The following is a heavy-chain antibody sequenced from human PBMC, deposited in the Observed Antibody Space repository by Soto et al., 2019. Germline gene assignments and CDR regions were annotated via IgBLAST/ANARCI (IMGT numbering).Heavy chain of an antibody. J-gene: IGHJ2*01. Sequence: EVRLVESGGGLVQPGGSLRLSCAASGFTFRDHFMDWVRQAPGQGLEWVARAKSRHQNFATQYAESVKGRFTDSRDERTNSCLPQMNDLTSYDTAVYFCASPSGTCGPHLDRFVALCSRATPVTISS. CDR1: GFTFRDHF. CDR2: AKSRHQNFAT. CDR3: ASPSGTCGPHLDRFVAL. D-gene: IGHD1-26*01. V-gene: IGHV3-72*01.